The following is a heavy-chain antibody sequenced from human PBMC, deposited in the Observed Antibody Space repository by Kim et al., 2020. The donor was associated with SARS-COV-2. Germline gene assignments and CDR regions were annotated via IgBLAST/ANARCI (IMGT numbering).Heavy chain of an antibody. V-gene: IGHV4-39*01. D-gene: IGHD3-22*01. CDR3: ARAYYYDSSGYYPLFDY. CDR2: IYYSGST. Sequence: SETLSLTCTVSSGSISSSSYYWGWIRQPPGKGLEWIGSIYYSGSTYYNPSLKSRVTISVDTSKNQFSLKLSSVTAADTAVYYCARAYYYDSSGYYPLFDYWGQGTLVTVSS. J-gene: IGHJ4*02. CDR1: SGSISSSSYY.